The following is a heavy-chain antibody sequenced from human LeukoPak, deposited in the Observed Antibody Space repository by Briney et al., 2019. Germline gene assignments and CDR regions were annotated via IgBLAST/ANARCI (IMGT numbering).Heavy chain of an antibody. CDR1: GFSFSYYG. V-gene: IGHV3-30*02. J-gene: IGHJ4*02. CDR3: AKRYCSGGSCYRYFDY. CDR2: VRYDGHEK. D-gene: IGHD2-15*01. Sequence: GGSLRLSCAASGFSFSYYGFHWVRQAPDKGLEWVAFVRYDGHEKYYAESVKGRFTISKDTSRNTLYLQMNSLRAEDTAVYYCAKRYCSGGSCYRYFDYWGQGTLVTVSS.